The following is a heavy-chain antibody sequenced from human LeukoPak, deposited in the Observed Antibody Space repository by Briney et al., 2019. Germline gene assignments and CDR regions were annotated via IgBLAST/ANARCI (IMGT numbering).Heavy chain of an antibody. CDR1: GGSISSYY. CDR2: IYTSGST. J-gene: IGHJ3*02. V-gene: IGHV4-4*07. CDR3: ARGYDSSGYYQGQAFDI. Sequence: SETLSLTCTVSGGSISSYYWSWIRQPAGKGLEWIGRIYTSGSTNYNPSLKSRVTMSVDTSKNQFSLKLSSVTAADTAVYYCARGYDSSGYYQGQAFDIWGQGTMVTVSS. D-gene: IGHD3-22*01.